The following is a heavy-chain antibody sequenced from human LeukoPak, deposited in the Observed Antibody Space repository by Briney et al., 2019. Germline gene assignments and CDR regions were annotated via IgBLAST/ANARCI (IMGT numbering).Heavy chain of an antibody. Sequence: SVKVSCKASGGTFSSYAISWVRQAPGQGLEWMGRIIPILGIANYAQKFQGRVAITADKSTSTAYMELSSLRSEDTAVYYCAREGYCSSTSCYANWFDPWGQGTLVTVSS. CDR3: AREGYCSSTSCYANWFDP. D-gene: IGHD2-2*01. CDR1: GGTFSSYA. CDR2: IIPILGIA. J-gene: IGHJ5*02. V-gene: IGHV1-69*04.